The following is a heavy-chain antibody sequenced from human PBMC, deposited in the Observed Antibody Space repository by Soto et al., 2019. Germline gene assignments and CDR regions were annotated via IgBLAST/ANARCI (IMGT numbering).Heavy chain of an antibody. CDR3: VKALVGATPPGFDY. Sequence: GGSLRLSCSASGFTFSSYAMHWVRQAPGKGLEYVSAISSNGGSTYYADSVKGRFTISRDNSKNTLYLQMSSLRAEDTAVYYCVKALVGATPPGFDYWGQGTLVTVSS. V-gene: IGHV3-64D*08. J-gene: IGHJ4*02. CDR1: GFTFSSYA. CDR2: ISSNGGST. D-gene: IGHD1-26*01.